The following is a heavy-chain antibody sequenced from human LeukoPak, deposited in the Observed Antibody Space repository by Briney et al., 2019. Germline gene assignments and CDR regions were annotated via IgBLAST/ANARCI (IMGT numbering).Heavy chain of an antibody. CDR3: ARDLIPSWFGGSGAFDI. J-gene: IGHJ3*02. Sequence: GGSLRLSCAASGFTFSSYAMHWVRQAPGKGLEYVSAISSNGGSTYYANSVKGRFTISRDNSKNTLYLQMGSLRAEDTAVYYCARDLIPSWFGGSGAFDIWGQGTMVTVSS. CDR1: GFTFSSYA. V-gene: IGHV3-64*01. CDR2: ISSNGGST. D-gene: IGHD3-10*01.